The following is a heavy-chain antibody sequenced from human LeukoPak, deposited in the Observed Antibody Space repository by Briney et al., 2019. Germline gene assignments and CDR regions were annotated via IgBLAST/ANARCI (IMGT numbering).Heavy chain of an antibody. CDR2: IYYSGST. Sequence: PSETLSLTCTVSGGSISGYSWSWIRQPPGKGLECIGYIYYSGSTNYNPSLKSRVTISVDTSKNQFSLKLSSVTAADTAVNYCAAGCSGGSCYSHFDYWGQGTLVTVSS. V-gene: IGHV4-59*01. CDR3: AAGCSGGSCYSHFDY. D-gene: IGHD2-15*01. CDR1: GGSISGYS. J-gene: IGHJ4*02.